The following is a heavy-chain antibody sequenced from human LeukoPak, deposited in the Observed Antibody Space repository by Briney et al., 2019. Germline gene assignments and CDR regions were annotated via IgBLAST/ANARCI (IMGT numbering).Heavy chain of an antibody. CDR1: GFTFSSYS. V-gene: IGHV3-21*01. CDR3: ARDSSSGWYYYYYVDV. J-gene: IGHJ6*03. D-gene: IGHD6-25*01. CDR2: ISSSSSYI. Sequence: GGSLRLSCAASGFTFSSYSMNWVRQAPGKGLEWVSSISSSSSYIYYADSVKGRFTISRDNAKNSLYLQMNSLRAEDTAVYYCARDSSSGWYYYYYVDVWGKGTTVTVSS.